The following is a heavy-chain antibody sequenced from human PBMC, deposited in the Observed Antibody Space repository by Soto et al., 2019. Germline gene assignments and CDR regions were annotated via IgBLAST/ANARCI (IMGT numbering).Heavy chain of an antibody. Sequence: EVELVESGGGLVQPGGSLRLSCAASGFTFSSHWMSWVRQAPGKGLEWVANIKEDGSEKYYVDSVKGRFTISRDNAKNSLYLRMNSLRAEETAVYYCARKGYYSTSQDSVDIWGQGTMVTVSS. J-gene: IGHJ3*02. CDR2: IKEDGSEK. D-gene: IGHD3-22*01. CDR1: GFTFSSHW. CDR3: ARKGYYSTSQDSVDI. V-gene: IGHV3-7*05.